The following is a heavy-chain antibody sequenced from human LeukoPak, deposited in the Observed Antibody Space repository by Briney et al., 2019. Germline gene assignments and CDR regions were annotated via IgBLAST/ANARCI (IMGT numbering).Heavy chain of an antibody. Sequence: SETLSLTCTVSGGSIRSHYWSWIRQPAGKGLEWIGRIYTSGSTNYNPSLKSRVTMSVDTSKNQFSLKLSSVTAADTAVYYCAREGYCSSTSCIGLYYYYYGMDVWGQGTTVTVSS. V-gene: IGHV4-4*07. D-gene: IGHD2-2*01. CDR3: AREGYCSSTSCIGLYYYYYGMDV. J-gene: IGHJ6*02. CDR1: GGSIRSHY. CDR2: IYTSGST.